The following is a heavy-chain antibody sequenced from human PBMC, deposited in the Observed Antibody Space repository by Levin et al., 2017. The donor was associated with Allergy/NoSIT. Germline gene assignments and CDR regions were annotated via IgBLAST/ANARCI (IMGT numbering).Heavy chain of an antibody. D-gene: IGHD6-6*01. J-gene: IGHJ6*03. CDR2: IVVGSGNT. CDR3: AADPGRIAARTYYYYYYMDV. CDR1: GFTFTSSA. Sequence: SVKVSCKASGFTFTSSAVQWVRQARGQRLEWIGWIVVGSGNTNYAQKFQERVTITRDMSTSTAYMELSSLRSEDTAVYYCAADPGRIAARTYYYYYYMDVWGKGTTVTVSS. V-gene: IGHV1-58*01.